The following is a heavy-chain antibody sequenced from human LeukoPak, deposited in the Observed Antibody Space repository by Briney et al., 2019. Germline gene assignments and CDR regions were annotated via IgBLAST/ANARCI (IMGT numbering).Heavy chain of an antibody. Sequence: PSETLSLTCTVSGGSISSYYWSWIRQPPGKGLEWIGYIYYSGSTNYNPSLKSRVTISVDTSKNQFSLKLSSVTAADTAVYYCARQYYYGSGSSFDYWGQGTLVTVSS. D-gene: IGHD3-10*01. CDR1: GGSISSYY. CDR2: IYYSGST. CDR3: ARQYYYGSGSSFDY. J-gene: IGHJ4*02. V-gene: IGHV4-59*08.